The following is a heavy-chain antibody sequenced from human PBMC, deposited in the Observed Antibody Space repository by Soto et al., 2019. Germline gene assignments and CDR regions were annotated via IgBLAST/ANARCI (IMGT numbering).Heavy chain of an antibody. CDR3: ARAATYYDFWSGYYGAFDI. CDR2: IYSGGST. CDR1: GFTVSSNY. V-gene: IGHV3-53*01. Sequence: GGSLRLSCAASGFTVSSNYMSWVRQAPGKGLEWVSVIYSGGSTYYADSVKGRFTISRDNSKNTLYLQMNSLRAEDTAVYYCARAATYYDFWSGYYGAFDIWGQGTMVTVSS. J-gene: IGHJ3*02. D-gene: IGHD3-3*01.